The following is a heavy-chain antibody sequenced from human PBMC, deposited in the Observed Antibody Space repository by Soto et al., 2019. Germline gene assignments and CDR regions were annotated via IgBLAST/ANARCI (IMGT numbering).Heavy chain of an antibody. CDR1: GGSISRSNW. Sequence: QVQLQESGPGLVKPSGTLSLTCTVSGGSISRSNWWNWVRQPPGKGLEWIGEIYHSGSTNYNPSLRSRVTISVDKSKNQFSLKLISVTAADTAVYYCARGYYGSGRSDYWGQGTLVTVSS. CDR2: IYHSGST. CDR3: ARGYYGSGRSDY. D-gene: IGHD3-10*01. V-gene: IGHV4-4*02. J-gene: IGHJ4*02.